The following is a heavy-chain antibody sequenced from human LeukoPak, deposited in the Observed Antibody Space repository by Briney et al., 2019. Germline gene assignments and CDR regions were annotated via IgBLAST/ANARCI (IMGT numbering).Heavy chain of an antibody. CDR3: ARAYYDFWSGYLTYYYGMDV. D-gene: IGHD3-3*01. CDR1: GGSFSGYY. J-gene: IGHJ6*02. Sequence: PSETLSLTCAVYGGSFSGYYWSWIRQPPGKGLEWIGEINHSGSTNYNPSLKSRATISVDTSKNQFSLKLSSVTAADTAVYYCARAYYDFWSGYLTYYYGMDVWGQGTTVTVSS. V-gene: IGHV4-34*01. CDR2: INHSGST.